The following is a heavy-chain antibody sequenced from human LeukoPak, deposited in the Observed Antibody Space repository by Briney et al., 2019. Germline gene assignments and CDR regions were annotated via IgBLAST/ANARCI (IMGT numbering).Heavy chain of an antibody. CDR3: AELGITMIGGV. J-gene: IGHJ6*04. CDR2: ISSSGSTI. V-gene: IGHV3-48*03. Sequence: GGALRLSCAASGFTFSSYEMNWVRQAPGKGLEWVSYISSSGSTIYYADSVKGRFTISRDNAKNSLYLQMNSLRAEDTAVYYCAELGITMIGGVWGKGTAVTISS. CDR1: GFTFSSYE. D-gene: IGHD3-10*02.